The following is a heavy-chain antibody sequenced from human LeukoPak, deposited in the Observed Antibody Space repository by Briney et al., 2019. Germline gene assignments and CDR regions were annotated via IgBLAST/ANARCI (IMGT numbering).Heavy chain of an antibody. J-gene: IGHJ4*02. CDR2: ISAYNGNT. CDR1: GYTLTSYG. V-gene: IGHV1-18*01. D-gene: IGHD1-26*01. CDR3: ARVLSNSGSYFLQKYYFDY. Sequence: GASVKLSCKASGYTLTSYGISCVRQAPGQGLEWMGWISAYNGNTNYAQKLQGRVTMTTDTSTSTANIELRSLRSDDTAVYYCARVLSNSGSYFLQKYYFDYWGQGTLVTVSS.